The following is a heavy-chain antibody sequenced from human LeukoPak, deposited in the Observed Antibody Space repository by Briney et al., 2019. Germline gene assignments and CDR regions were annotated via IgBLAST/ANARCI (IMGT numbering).Heavy chain of an antibody. V-gene: IGHV4-59*01. D-gene: IGHD5-18*01. CDR2: VYYSGST. J-gene: IGHJ6*03. Sequence: SETLSLTCIVSGDFITAYYWNWIRQPPGKGLEWIGYVYYSGSTNYNPSLKSRVTISVDTSKNQFSLKLTSVTAADTAVYYCARTTEGGYTYGYFYYYYMDVWGKGTTVTVSS. CDR1: GDFITAYY. CDR3: ARTTEGGYTYGYFYYYYMDV.